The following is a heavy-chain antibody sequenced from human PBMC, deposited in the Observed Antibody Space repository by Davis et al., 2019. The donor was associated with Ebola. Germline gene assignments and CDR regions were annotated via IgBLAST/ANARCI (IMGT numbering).Heavy chain of an antibody. D-gene: IGHD2-2*01. V-gene: IGHV3-21*01. CDR1: GFTFSSYS. J-gene: IGHJ5*02. CDR2: ISSSSSYI. CDR3: ARDHQAYCSSTSCRASWFDP. Sequence: GESLKISCAASGFTFSSYSMNWVRQAPGKGLEWVSSISSSSSYIYYADSVKGRFTISRDNAKNSLYLQMNSLRAKDTAVYYCARDHQAYCSSTSCRASWFDPWGQGTLVTVSS.